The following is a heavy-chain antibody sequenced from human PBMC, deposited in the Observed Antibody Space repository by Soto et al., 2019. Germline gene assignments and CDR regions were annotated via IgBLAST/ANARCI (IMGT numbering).Heavy chain of an antibody. CDR3: ARRRYCGYDCYHKHYYGMDV. J-gene: IGHJ6*02. CDR2: IITVLGTT. CDR1: GDTFSSYA. V-gene: IGHV1-69*08. D-gene: IGHD2-21*01. Sequence: QVQLVQSGAELKKTGSSVTVSCRASGDTFSSYAVNWVRQAPGRGLEWMGRIITVLGTTDYPQNFKGRVTLTAEKSTKTVYMALSSLRSDDTAVYYCARRRYCGYDCYHKHYYGMDVWGQGTTVTVAS.